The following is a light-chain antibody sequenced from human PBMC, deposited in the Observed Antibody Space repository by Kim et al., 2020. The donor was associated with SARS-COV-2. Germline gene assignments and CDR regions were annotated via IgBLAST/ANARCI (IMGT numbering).Light chain of an antibody. J-gene: IGLJ1*01. V-gene: IGLV1-47*01. CDR2: RNN. CDR1: SSNIGSNY. Sequence: QSVLTQPPSASGTPGQRVTIACSGGSSNIGSNYVYWYQHLPGPAPKLLIYRNNQRPSGVPDRFSGPKSATSASPAISGLRSEAEADYYCAAWADSLSGYVFGSGTKVTVL. CDR3: AAWADSLSGYV.